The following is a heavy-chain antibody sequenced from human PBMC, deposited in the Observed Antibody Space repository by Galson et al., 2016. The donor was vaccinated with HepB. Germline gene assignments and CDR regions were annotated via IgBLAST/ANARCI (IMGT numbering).Heavy chain of an antibody. CDR1: GFTFSSYA. CDR3: ARYYDILTGYSNYGMDV. V-gene: IGHV3-23*01. D-gene: IGHD3-9*01. Sequence: SLRLSCAASGFTFSSYAMSWVRQAPGKGLEWVSAISGSDGSTYYADSVKGRFTISRDNSKNTLYLQMNSLRAEDTAVYYCARYYDILTGYSNYGMDVWGQGTTVTVSS. CDR2: ISGSDGST. J-gene: IGHJ6*02.